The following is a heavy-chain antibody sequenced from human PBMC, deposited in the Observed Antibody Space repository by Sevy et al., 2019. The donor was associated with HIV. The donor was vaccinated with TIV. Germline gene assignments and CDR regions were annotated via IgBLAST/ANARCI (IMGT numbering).Heavy chain of an antibody. CDR1: GFTFSGSD. V-gene: IGHV3-13*01. CDR2: IGTLADT. Sequence: GGSLRLSCAASGFTFSGSDMHWVRQVKGKGLEWISSIGTLADTFYADSVKGRFTISRDNAQSYRYLHMSSLKVGDTALYFCVRGLQTHCDRTACPLDYWGQGTLVTVSS. J-gene: IGHJ4*02. D-gene: IGHD2-21*01. CDR3: VRGLQTHCDRTACPLDY.